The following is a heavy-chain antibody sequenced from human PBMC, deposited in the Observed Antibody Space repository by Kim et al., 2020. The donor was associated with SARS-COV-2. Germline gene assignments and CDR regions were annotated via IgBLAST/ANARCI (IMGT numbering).Heavy chain of an antibody. V-gene: IGHV3-33*01. D-gene: IGHD6-13*01. Sequence: GGSLRLSCAASGFTFSSYGMHWVRQAPGKGLEWVAVIWYDGSNKYYADSVKGRFTISRDNSKNTLYLQMNSLRAEDTAVYYCARDWASSSSWYYFDYWGQGTLVTVSS. CDR2: IWYDGSNK. J-gene: IGHJ4*02. CDR1: GFTFSSYG. CDR3: ARDWASSSSWYYFDY.